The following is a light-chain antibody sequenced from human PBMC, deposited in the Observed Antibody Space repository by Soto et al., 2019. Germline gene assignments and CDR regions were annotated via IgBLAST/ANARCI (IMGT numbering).Light chain of an antibody. Sequence: DTRFTQTPSFLSAAVGDSVTITCRALQGLSNALAWYPQKPGKAPNLLILTASSLQTGGPSRFSGSGSATAFPLKVSSLQPEDFATYYCNMRNSLPITFGRGTLLEIK. J-gene: IGKJ5*01. CDR1: QGLSNA. CDR3: NMRNSLPIT. CDR2: TAS. V-gene: IGKV1-9*01.